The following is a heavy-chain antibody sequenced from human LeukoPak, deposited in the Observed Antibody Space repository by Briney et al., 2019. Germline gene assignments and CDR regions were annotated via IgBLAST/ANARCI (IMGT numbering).Heavy chain of an antibody. Sequence: ASVKVSCKAFGYTFTSYGISWVRQAPGQGLEWMGWISAYNGNTNYAQKLQGRVTMTTDTSTSTAYMELRSLRSDDTAVYYCASDSSSWYFPRYFQHWGQGTLVTVSS. J-gene: IGHJ1*01. V-gene: IGHV1-18*01. CDR2: ISAYNGNT. CDR3: ASDSSSWYFPRYFQH. D-gene: IGHD6-13*01. CDR1: GYTFTSYG.